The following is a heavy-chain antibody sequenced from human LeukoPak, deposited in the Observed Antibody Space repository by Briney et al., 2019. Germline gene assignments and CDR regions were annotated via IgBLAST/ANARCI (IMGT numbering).Heavy chain of an antibody. V-gene: IGHV3-11*01. Sequence: GGSLRLSCAASGFTFSDYYMSWIRQAPGKGLEWISYISSSGDTIFYADSVKGRFTISRDNAKNSLYLQMNSLRAEDTAVYYCAKERPTRRYCSGGSCYSRYFDYWGQGTLVTVSS. CDR3: AKERPTRRYCSGGSCYSRYFDY. CDR1: GFTFSDYY. D-gene: IGHD2-15*01. J-gene: IGHJ4*02. CDR2: ISSSGDTI.